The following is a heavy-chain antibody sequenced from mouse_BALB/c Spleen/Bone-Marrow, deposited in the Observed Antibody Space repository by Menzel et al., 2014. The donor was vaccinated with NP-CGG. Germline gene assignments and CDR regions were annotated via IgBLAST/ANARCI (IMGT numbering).Heavy chain of an antibody. D-gene: IGHD1-1*01. CDR1: GYTFSTYW. V-gene: IGHV1-9*01. CDR3: ARWYYGSRSFAY. CDR2: ILPGSGST. J-gene: IGHJ3*01. Sequence: VQLQGSGAELMKPGVSVKISCKSTGYTFSTYWIEWVKQRPGHGLEWIGEILPGSGSTNYNEKFKGKATFTADTSSNTVYMQLSSLTSEDSAVYYCARWYYGSRSFAYWGRGTLVPVS.